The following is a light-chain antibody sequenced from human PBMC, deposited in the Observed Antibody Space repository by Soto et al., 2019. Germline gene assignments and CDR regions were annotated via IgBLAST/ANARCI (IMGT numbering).Light chain of an antibody. J-gene: IGKJ2*01. CDR1: QTVLYSSNNKNY. CDR2: WAS. V-gene: IGKV4-1*01. CDR3: QQYYSSPYT. Sequence: DIVMTQSPDSLAVSLGERATVNCKSSQTVLYSSNNKNYLAWFQQKPGQPPKLLIYWASTRESGVPDRFSGSASGTDFTLTITSLQAEDVAVYYCQQYYSSPYTVGQGTKLEI.